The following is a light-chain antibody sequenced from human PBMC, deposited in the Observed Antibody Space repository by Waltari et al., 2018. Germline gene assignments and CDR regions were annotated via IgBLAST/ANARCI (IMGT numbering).Light chain of an antibody. J-gene: IGKJ3*01. CDR2: DAS. V-gene: IGKV3-11*01. Sequence: EIVLTQSPATLSLSPGERATLSCTASQSVSSYLAWYQQKPVQAPRLLIYDASNRATGIPARFSGSGSVTDFTLTISSLEPEDFAVYYCQQRSNWPPFTFGPGTKVDIK. CDR3: QQRSNWPPFT. CDR1: QSVSSY.